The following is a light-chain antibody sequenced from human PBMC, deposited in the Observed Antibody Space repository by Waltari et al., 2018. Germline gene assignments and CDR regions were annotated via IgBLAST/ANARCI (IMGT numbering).Light chain of an antibody. V-gene: IGKV3-20*01. CDR1: QSVRRS. CDR2: GAS. J-gene: IGKJ1*01. CDR3: QHYVRLPAT. Sequence: IVLTQSPGTLSWSPGDRAPLSCRAGQSVRRSLAWYQQKPGQAPKLLIYGASTRATGIPDRFTGSGSGTDFSLTISSLEPEDFAIYFCQHYVRLPATFGQGTKVEIK.